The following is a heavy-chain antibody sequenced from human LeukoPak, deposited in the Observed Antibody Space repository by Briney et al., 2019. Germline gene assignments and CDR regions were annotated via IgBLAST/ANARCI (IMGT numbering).Heavy chain of an antibody. Sequence: SETLSLTCTVSGGSISSSSYYWGWIRQPPGKGLEWIGSIYYSGSTYYNPSLKSRVTISVDTSKNQFSLKLSSVTAADTAVYYCARVSGGYSYGLYYYYYYMDVWGKGTTVTISS. J-gene: IGHJ6*03. V-gene: IGHV4-39*07. D-gene: IGHD5-18*01. CDR2: IYYSGST. CDR3: ARVSGGYSYGLYYYYYYMDV. CDR1: GGSISSSSYY.